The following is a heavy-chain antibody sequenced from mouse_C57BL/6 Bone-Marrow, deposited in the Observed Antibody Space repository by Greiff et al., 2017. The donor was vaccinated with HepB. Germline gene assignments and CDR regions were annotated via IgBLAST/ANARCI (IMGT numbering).Heavy chain of an antibody. CDR3: ARSLITTVVATPFDY. CDR2: ISDGGSYT. CDR1: GFTFSSYA. Sequence: EVQRVESGGGLVKPGGSLKLSCAASGFTFSSYAMSWVRQTPEKRLEWVATISDGGSYTYYPDNVKGRFTISRDNAKNNLYLQMSHLKSEDTAMYYCARSLITTVVATPFDYWGQGTTLTVSS. D-gene: IGHD1-1*01. V-gene: IGHV5-4*01. J-gene: IGHJ2*01.